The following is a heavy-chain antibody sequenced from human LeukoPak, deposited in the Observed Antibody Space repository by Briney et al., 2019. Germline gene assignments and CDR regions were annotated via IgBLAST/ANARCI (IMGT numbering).Heavy chain of an antibody. D-gene: IGHD3-22*01. CDR3: ARDLYYYDSSGYPYYFDY. Sequence: GGPLRLSCAASGFTFSSYGMSWVRQAPGRGLEWVSGVSGSGVSTYYADSVKGRFTISRDNAKNSLYLQMNSLRAEDTAVYYCARDLYYYDSSGYPYYFDYWGQGTLVTVSS. V-gene: IGHV3-23*01. J-gene: IGHJ4*02. CDR2: VSGSGVST. CDR1: GFTFSSYG.